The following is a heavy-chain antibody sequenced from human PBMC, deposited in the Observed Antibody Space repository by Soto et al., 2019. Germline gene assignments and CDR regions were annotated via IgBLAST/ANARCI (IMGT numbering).Heavy chain of an antibody. V-gene: IGHV1-24*01. Sequence: ASVNVSCEHSGYTLTELSMPWVRQAPGKGLEWMGGFDPEDGETIYAQKFQGRVTMTEDTSTDTAYMELSSLRSEDTAVYYCATELAGYSSGWFGAFDIWGQGTMVTVSS. D-gene: IGHD6-19*01. CDR3: ATELAGYSSGWFGAFDI. CDR1: GYTLTELS. CDR2: FDPEDGET. J-gene: IGHJ3*02.